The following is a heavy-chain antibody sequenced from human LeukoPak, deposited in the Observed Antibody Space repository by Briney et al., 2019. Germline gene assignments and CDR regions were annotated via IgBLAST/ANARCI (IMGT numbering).Heavy chain of an antibody. CDR3: ARDLGYSSGRYQNYYGMDV. CDR1: GYTFTSYG. CDR2: INTNTGNP. Sequence: ASVKVSCKASGYTFTSYGISWVRQAPGQGLEWMGWINTNTGNPTYAQGFTGRFVFSLDTSVSTAYLQISSLKAEDTAVYYCARDLGYSSGRYQNYYGMDVWGQGTTVTVSS. V-gene: IGHV7-4-1*02. D-gene: IGHD6-19*01. J-gene: IGHJ6*02.